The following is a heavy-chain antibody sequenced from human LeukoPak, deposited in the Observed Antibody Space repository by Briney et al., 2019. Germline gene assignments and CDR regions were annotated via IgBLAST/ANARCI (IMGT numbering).Heavy chain of an antibody. J-gene: IGHJ4*02. D-gene: IGHD4/OR15-4a*01. CDR2: ISAYNGNT. Sequence: PVASVKVSCKASGYIFSNYGISWVRQAPGQGLECMGWISAYNGNTNYAQKLQGRVTMTTDTSTSTAYMELRSLRSDDTAVYYCARRAGAYSHPYDYWGQGTLVTVSS. V-gene: IGHV1-18*01. CDR1: GYIFSNYG. CDR3: ARRAGAYSHPYDY.